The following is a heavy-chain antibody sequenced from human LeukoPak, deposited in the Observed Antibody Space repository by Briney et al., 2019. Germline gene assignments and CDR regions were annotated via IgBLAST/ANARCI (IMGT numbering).Heavy chain of an antibody. J-gene: IGHJ3*02. CDR3: ARAEGYYYGSGSHAFDI. CDR1: GGSISSYY. CDR2: IYYSGST. V-gene: IGHV4-59*01. Sequence: SGTLSLTCTVSGGSISSYYWSWIRQPPGKGLEWIAYIYYSGSTNYNPSLKSRVTVSVDTSKNQFSLKLSSVTAADTAVYYCARAEGYYYGSGSHAFDIWGQGTMVTVSS. D-gene: IGHD3-10*01.